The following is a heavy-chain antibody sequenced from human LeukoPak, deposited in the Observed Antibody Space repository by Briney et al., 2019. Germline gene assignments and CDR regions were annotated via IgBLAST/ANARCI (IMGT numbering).Heavy chain of an antibody. Sequence: SETLSLTCAVYGGSFSGDYWSWIRQPPGKGLEWIGYIYYSGSTNYNPSLKSRVTISVDMSKNQFSLKLSSVTAADTAVYYCASSTIFGYYFDYWGQGTLVTVSS. CDR2: IYYSGST. CDR1: GGSFSGDY. D-gene: IGHD3-3*01. J-gene: IGHJ4*02. V-gene: IGHV4-59*01. CDR3: ASSTIFGYYFDY.